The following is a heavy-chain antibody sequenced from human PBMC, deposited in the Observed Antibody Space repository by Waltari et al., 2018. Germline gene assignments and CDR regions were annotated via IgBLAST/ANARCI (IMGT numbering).Heavy chain of an antibody. V-gene: IGHV3-23*01. Sequence: EVQLLESGGGLVQPGGSLRLSCAASGFTFSSYAMSWVRRAPGEGLVWVLAMSGSGGSTYYAESVKGRFTISRDNSKNTRYLQMNSLRAEDTAVYYCAKDTTGTTYYFDYWGQGTLVTVAS. CDR2: MSGSGGST. D-gene: IGHD1-1*01. CDR1: GFTFSSYA. CDR3: AKDTTGTTYYFDY. J-gene: IGHJ4*02.